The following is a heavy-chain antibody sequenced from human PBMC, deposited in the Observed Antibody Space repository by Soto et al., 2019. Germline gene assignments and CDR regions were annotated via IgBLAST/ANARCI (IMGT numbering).Heavy chain of an antibody. CDR3: ARFGSSGYYGWFDP. Sequence: QVQLQESGPGLVKPSETLSLTCTVSGGSVNSANYYWSWIRQPPGKRLQWIGYIFYSGNSGSTNYNTALESRITISVDTSKNQFYLKLSSVTAADTALYYCARFGSSGYYGWFDPWGQGTLVTVSS. J-gene: IGHJ5*02. V-gene: IGHV4-61*01. CDR2: IFYSGNSGST. D-gene: IGHD3-22*01. CDR1: GGSVNSANYY.